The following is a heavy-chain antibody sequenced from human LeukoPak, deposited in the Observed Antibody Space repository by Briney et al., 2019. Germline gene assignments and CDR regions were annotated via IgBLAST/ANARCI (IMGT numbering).Heavy chain of an antibody. V-gene: IGHV4-30-4*01. Sequence: PSETLSLTCTVSGGTISSGDYSWSWIRQPPGKGLEWIGYIYYSGSTYYNPSLKSRVTISVDTSKNQFSLKLSSVTAAGTAVYYCARAPLLGGNDYWGQGTLVTVSS. CDR3: ARAPLLGGNDY. D-gene: IGHD7-27*01. J-gene: IGHJ4*02. CDR2: IYYSGST. CDR1: GGTISSGDYS.